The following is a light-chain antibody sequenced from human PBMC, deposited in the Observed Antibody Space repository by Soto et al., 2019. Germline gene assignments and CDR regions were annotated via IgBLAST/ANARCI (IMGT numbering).Light chain of an antibody. J-gene: IGLJ3*02. Sequence: QSAPIQPASVSGSPGQSITISCTGSSSDVGIFNLVSWYQQYPGKAPKLVLYEVSKWPSGISHRFYGYKSGNTASLTISGLQAEDEADYYCCSYAGSRTWVFGGGTKLTVL. V-gene: IGLV2-23*02. CDR2: EVS. CDR3: CSYAGSRTWV. CDR1: SSDVGIFNL.